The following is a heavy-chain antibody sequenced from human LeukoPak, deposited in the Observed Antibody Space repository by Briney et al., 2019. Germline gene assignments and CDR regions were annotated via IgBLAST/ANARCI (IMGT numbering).Heavy chain of an antibody. CDR1: GYTFTSYD. J-gene: IGHJ4*02. CDR2: MNPNSGNT. D-gene: IGHD2-15*01. V-gene: IGHV1-8*01. Sequence: ASVKVSCKASGYTFTSYDINWVRQATGQGLEWMGWMNPNSGNTGYAQKFQGRVTMTRNTSISTAYMELSSLRSEDTAVYYCARPSESEDYFDYWGQGTLVTVSS. CDR3: ARPSESEDYFDY.